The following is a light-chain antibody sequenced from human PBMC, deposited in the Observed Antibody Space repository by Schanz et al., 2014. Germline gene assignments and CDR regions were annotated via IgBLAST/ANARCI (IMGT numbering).Light chain of an antibody. CDR1: QDISNY. V-gene: IGKV1-39*01. J-gene: IGKJ4*01. Sequence: DIQMTQSPSSLSASVGDRVTITCQASQDISNYLNWYQQKPGKAPKLLIYAASSLQSGVPSGFSGSGSGTDFTLTISSLQPEDFATYYCQQLNSPRTFGGGTKVEIK. CDR3: QQLNSPRT. CDR2: AAS.